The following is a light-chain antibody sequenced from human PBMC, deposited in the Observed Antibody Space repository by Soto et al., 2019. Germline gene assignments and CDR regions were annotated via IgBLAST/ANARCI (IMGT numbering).Light chain of an antibody. CDR3: QQYDNLPFT. V-gene: IGKV1-33*01. J-gene: IGKJ4*01. CDR2: AAS. Sequence: DIRMTQSPSSLSASVGDRVTITCQASQDVSKYLSWYQQKPGKAPKLLIYAASNLETGVPLRFSGSGSGTHFTFTISSLQPEDIATYYCQQYDNLPFTFGGGSNVEIK. CDR1: QDVSKY.